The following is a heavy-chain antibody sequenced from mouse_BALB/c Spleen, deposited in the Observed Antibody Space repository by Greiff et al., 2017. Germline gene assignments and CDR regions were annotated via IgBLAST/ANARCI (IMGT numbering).Heavy chain of an antibody. J-gene: IGHJ4*01. CDR2: INPGSGGT. Sequence: VQLQQSGAELVRPGPSVTVSCKASGYAFTNYLLEWVKQRPGQGLEWIGVINPGSGGTNYTEKFKGKATLTADKSSSTAYMQLSSLTSDDSAVYYCARSKDYGSSYYAMDYWGQGTSVTVSS. D-gene: IGHD1-1*01. V-gene: IGHV1-54*01. CDR1: GYAFTNYL. CDR3: ARSKDYGSSYYAMDY.